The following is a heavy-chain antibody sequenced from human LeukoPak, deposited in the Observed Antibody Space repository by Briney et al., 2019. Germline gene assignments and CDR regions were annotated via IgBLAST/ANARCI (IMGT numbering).Heavy chain of an antibody. CDR1: GGSFSGYY. D-gene: IGHD5-12*01. Sequence: SETLSLTCAVYGGSFSGYYWSWIRQPPGKGLEWIGEINHSGSTNYNPSLKSRVTISVDTSKNQFSLKLSSVTAADTAVYYCAQGDGYNLDAFDIWGQGTTVTVSS. CDR2: INHSGST. V-gene: IGHV4-34*01. J-gene: IGHJ3*02. CDR3: AQGDGYNLDAFDI.